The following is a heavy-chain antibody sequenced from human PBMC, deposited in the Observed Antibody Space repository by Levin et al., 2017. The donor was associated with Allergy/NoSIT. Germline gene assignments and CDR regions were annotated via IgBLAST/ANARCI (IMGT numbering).Heavy chain of an antibody. J-gene: IGHJ4*02. Sequence: GGSLRLSCAASGFTFSSHWMSWVRQAPGKGLEWVANINQQGSEKYYVDSIKGRLTVSRDNAKNSLYLQMNSLRAEDTAVYYCARDGVDAGIYFDYWGQGTLVTASS. CDR3: ARDGVDAGIYFDY. CDR2: INQQGSEK. CDR1: GFTFSSHW. V-gene: IGHV3-7*01. D-gene: IGHD2-15*01.